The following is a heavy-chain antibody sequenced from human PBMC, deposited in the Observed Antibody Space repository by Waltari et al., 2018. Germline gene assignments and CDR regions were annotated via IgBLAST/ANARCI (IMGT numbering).Heavy chain of an antibody. CDR1: GFTFSSYS. Sequence: EVQLVESGGGLVKPGGSLRLSCAASGFTFSSYSMNWVRQAPGKGLAWVSSISSSSSYIYYADSVKGRFTISRDNAKNSLYLQMNSLRAEDTAVYYCARDRLEADYYYYGMDVWGQGTTVTVSS. D-gene: IGHD5-12*01. V-gene: IGHV3-21*01. CDR2: ISSSSSYI. CDR3: ARDRLEADYYYYGMDV. J-gene: IGHJ6*02.